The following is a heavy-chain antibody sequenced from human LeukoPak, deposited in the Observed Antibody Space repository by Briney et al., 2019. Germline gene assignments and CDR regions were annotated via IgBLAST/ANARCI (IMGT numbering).Heavy chain of an antibody. D-gene: IGHD1-7*01. J-gene: IGHJ4*02. Sequence: GGSLRLSCAASGFTFSSYAMHWVRQAPGKGLEWVAVISYDGSNKYYADSVKGRFTISRDNSKNTLYLQMNCLRAEDTAVYYCARDPMATTELRDWGQGTLVTVSS. CDR2: ISYDGSNK. CDR1: GFTFSSYA. CDR3: ARDPMATTELRD. V-gene: IGHV3-30-3*01.